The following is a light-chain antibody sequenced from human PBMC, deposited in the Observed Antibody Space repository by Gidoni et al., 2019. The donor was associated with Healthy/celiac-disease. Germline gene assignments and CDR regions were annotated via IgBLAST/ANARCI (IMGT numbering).Light chain of an antibody. V-gene: IGLV2-14*01. J-gene: IGLJ2*01. CDR1: SSDVGGYNY. CDR3: SSYTSSSTSSVV. CDR2: DVS. Sequence: QSALTQPASVSGSPGQSITISCTGTSSDVGGYNYVSWYHQHPGKAPKLMIYDVSNRPSGVSNRFSGSKSGNTASLTISGLQAEDEADYYCSSYTSSSTSSVVFGGGTKLTV.